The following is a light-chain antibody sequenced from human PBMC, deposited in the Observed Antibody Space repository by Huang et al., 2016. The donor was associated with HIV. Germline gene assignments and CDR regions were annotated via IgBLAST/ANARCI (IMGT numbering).Light chain of an antibody. CDR2: DAS. V-gene: IGKV1-33*01. J-gene: IGKJ2*01. CDR3: QQYDNLYT. Sequence: DIQMTQSPSSLSASVGDRVTITCQASQDIRNYLNWYQQKPGKAPKLLIYDASKLETEVPLRFSGSGSGTNFTFTISSLQSEDIATYYCQQYDNLYTFGQGTKLEI. CDR1: QDIRNY.